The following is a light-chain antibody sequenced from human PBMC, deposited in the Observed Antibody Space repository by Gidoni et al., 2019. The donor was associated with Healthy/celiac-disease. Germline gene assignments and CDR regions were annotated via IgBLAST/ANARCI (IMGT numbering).Light chain of an antibody. CDR3: SSYTSISTRV. CDR1: SSDVGGYNY. Sequence: SPGQSITISWTGTSSDVGGYNYVSWYQQHPGKAPNIMIYDVSNRPSGVSNRFSGSKSGYTASLTISGLQAEDEADYYCSSYTSISTRVFGGGTKLTVL. J-gene: IGLJ2*01. CDR2: DVS. V-gene: IGLV2-14*04.